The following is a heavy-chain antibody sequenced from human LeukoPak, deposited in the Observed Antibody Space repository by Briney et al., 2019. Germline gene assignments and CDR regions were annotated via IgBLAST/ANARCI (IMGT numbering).Heavy chain of an antibody. D-gene: IGHD3-22*01. J-gene: IGHJ4*02. V-gene: IGHV4-39*01. Sequence: SDTLSLTCTVSGGAITGSSYYWGWIRQSPGKGLEWIGSLYYSGSIYYNPSLKSRVSMSADTSKNQFSLKLNSLTAADRAVYYRARQYYDSTGYYYFDHWDQGTLVTVSS. CDR3: ARQYYDSTGYYYFDH. CDR2: LYYSGSI. CDR1: GGAITGSSYY.